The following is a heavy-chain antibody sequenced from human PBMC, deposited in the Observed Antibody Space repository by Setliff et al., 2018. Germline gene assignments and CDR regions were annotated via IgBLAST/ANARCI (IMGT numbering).Heavy chain of an antibody. V-gene: IGHV4-61*09. Sequence: SETLSLTCIVSGESIDSVATGNHYWNWIRQPAGKGPEWIGHIYASWSTNYNPSLKSRVTISLDTSKNQFSLSLTSVTAEDTAVYYCARMSGFQYIDVWDKGTTVTVSS. D-gene: IGHD3-3*01. CDR2: IYASWST. CDR3: ARMSGFQYIDV. CDR1: GESIDSVATGNHY. J-gene: IGHJ6*03.